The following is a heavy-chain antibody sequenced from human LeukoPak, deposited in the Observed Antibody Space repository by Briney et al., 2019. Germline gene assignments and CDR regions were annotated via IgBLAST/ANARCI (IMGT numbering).Heavy chain of an antibody. CDR2: MNPNSGNT. CDR3: ARGRGKAARPRSVGGDY. CDR1: GYTFTSYD. V-gene: IGHV1-8*01. J-gene: IGHJ4*02. D-gene: IGHD6-6*01. Sequence: ASVKVSCKASGYTFTSYDINWVRQATGQGLEWMGWMNPNSGNTGYAQKFQGRVTMTRNTSISTAYMELSSLRSEDTAVYYCARGRGKAARPRSVGGDYWGQGTLVTVSS.